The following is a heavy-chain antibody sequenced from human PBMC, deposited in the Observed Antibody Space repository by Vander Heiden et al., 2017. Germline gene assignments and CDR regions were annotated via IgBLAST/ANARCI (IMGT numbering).Heavy chain of an antibody. Sequence: QVQLVQSLAEVKKPGASVKVSCTASGYTFTGYYMHGVRQAPGQGLEWMGWINPNSGGTNYAQKFQGWVTMTRDTSISTAYMELSRLRSDDTAVYYCARGVWELSGAFDIWGQGTMVTVSS. CDR3: ARGVWELSGAFDI. D-gene: IGHD1-26*01. J-gene: IGHJ3*02. V-gene: IGHV1-2*04. CDR2: INPNSGGT. CDR1: GYTFTGYY.